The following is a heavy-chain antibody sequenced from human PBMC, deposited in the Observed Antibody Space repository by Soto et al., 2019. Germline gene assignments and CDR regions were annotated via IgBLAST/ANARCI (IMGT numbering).Heavy chain of an antibody. Sequence: ASVKVSCKASGYTFTSYGISWVRQAPGQGLEWMGWISAYNGNTNYAQKLQGRVTMTTDTSTSTAYMELRSLRSDDTAVYYCARDLAADAPQEAFDIWGQGTMVTVSS. CDR3: ARDLAADAPQEAFDI. V-gene: IGHV1-18*01. CDR2: ISAYNGNT. D-gene: IGHD6-13*01. CDR1: GYTFTSYG. J-gene: IGHJ3*02.